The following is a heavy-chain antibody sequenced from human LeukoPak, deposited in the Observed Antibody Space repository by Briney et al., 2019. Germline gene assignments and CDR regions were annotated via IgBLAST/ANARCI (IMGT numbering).Heavy chain of an antibody. V-gene: IGHV4-39*07. D-gene: IGHD3-22*01. CDR1: GGSISSSSYY. CDR3: ASNPYYYDSSGYSRFDP. J-gene: IGHJ5*02. CDR2: IYYSGST. Sequence: SETLSLTCTVSGGSISSSSYYWGWIRQPPGKGLEWIGSIYYSGSTYYNPSLKSRVTISVDTSKNQFSLKLSSVTAADTAVYYCASNPYYYDSSGYSRFDPWGQGTLVTVSS.